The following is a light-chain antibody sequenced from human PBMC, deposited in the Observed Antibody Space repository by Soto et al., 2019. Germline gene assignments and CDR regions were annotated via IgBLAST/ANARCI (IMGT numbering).Light chain of an antibody. Sequence: QAVVTQEPSLIVSPGGTVTLTCGSSTGAVTSGHYPYWFQQRPGQAPRTLIYDTHNKHSWTPARFSGSLLGGKAALTLSGAQPEDEAEYYCLLSYGGARVVFGGGTKLTVL. J-gene: IGLJ2*01. CDR3: LLSYGGARVV. CDR2: DTH. V-gene: IGLV7-46*01. CDR1: TGAVTSGHY.